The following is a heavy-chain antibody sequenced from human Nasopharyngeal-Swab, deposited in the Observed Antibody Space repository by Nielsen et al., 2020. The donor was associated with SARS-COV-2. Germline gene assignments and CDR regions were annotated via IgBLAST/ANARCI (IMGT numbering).Heavy chain of an antibody. Sequence: GESLKISCAASGFTFSNAWMSWVRQAPGKELEWVGRIKSKTDGGTTDYAAPVKGRFTISRDDSKNTLYLQMNSLKTEDTAVYYCTTDPQQWLVEYYYYMDVWGKGTTVTVSS. CDR3: TTDPQQWLVEYYYYMDV. J-gene: IGHJ6*03. CDR2: IKSKTDGGTT. D-gene: IGHD6-19*01. V-gene: IGHV3-15*01. CDR1: GFTFSNAW.